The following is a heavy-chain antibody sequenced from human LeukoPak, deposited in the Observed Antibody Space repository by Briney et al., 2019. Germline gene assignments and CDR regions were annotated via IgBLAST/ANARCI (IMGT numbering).Heavy chain of an antibody. V-gene: IGHV3-74*01. CDR1: GFTLSIYS. CDR2: INGDGSII. Sequence: GGSLRLSCAASGFTLSIYSMSWVRQAPGKGLEWVSHINGDGSIINYADSVKGRFTISRDIGKNTLYLQMNSLRAEDTAVYYCARGGNLGLFYWGQGTLVTVSS. J-gene: IGHJ4*02. D-gene: IGHD7-27*01. CDR3: ARGGNLGLFY.